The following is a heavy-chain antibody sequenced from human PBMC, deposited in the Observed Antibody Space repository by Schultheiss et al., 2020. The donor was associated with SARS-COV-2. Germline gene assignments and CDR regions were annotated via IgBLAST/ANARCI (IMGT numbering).Heavy chain of an antibody. CDR2: IYPGDSDS. CDR1: GYSFTSYW. V-gene: IGHV5-51*01. CDR3: ARVTAAGTRKTYYYYGMDV. J-gene: IGHJ6*02. Sequence: GGSLRLSCKGSGYSFTSYWIGWVRQMPGKGLEWMGIIYPGDSDSTYSPPFQGHVTISADKSITTAYLQWSSLKASDTAMYYCARVTAAGTRKTYYYYGMDVWGQGTTVTVSS. D-gene: IGHD6-13*01.